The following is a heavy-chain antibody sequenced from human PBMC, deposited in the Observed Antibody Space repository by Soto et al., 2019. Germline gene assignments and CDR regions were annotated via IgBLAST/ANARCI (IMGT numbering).Heavy chain of an antibody. CDR2: ISGSAAST. CDR3: AKKIMGYASHSDAMDV. V-gene: IGHV3-23*01. D-gene: IGHD5-12*01. CDR1: GFTLTSYT. Sequence: TGGSLRLSCAASGFTLTSYTMNWVRQAPGKGLEWVSGISGSAASTYYADSGKGRFTISRDNFNNMMFLQMDSLRPEDSAVYYCAKKIMGYASHSDAMDVWGQGTTVTSP. J-gene: IGHJ6*02.